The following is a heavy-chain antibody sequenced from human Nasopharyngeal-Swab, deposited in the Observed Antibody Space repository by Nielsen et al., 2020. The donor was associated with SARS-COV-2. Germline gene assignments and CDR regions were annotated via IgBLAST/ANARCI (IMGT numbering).Heavy chain of an antibody. J-gene: IGHJ4*02. CDR2: INPSGGST. D-gene: IGHD3-16*02. Sequence: ASVKVSCKASGYTFTSYYMHWVRQAPGQGLEWMGIINPSGGSTSYAQTFQGRVTMTRDTSTSTVYMELSSLRSEDTAVYYCAREPRYYDYVWGSYRYGYFDYWGQGTLVTVSS. V-gene: IGHV1-46*01. CDR3: AREPRYYDYVWGSYRYGYFDY. CDR1: GYTFTSYY.